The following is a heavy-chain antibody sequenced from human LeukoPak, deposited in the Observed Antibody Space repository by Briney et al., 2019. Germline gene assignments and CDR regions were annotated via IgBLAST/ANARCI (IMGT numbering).Heavy chain of an antibody. V-gene: IGHV3-11*01. J-gene: IGHJ4*02. CDR1: GFTFSDYY. CDR2: ISESGDTI. Sequence: GGSLRLSCVASGFTFSDYYMSWIRQAPGKGLEWLSYISESGDTIYHADSVKGRFTISRDNGKSSLYLQMNSLRAEDTAVYYCARALRDLTAWGQGTLVTVSS. D-gene: IGHD3/OR15-3a*01. CDR3: ARALRDLTA.